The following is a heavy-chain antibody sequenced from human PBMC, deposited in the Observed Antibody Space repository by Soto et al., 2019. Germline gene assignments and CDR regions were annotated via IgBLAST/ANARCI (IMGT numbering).Heavy chain of an antibody. J-gene: IGHJ6*03. CDR3: ASEAFGSSSEVHYMDV. Sequence: PSETLSLTCTVSGGSISSGDYYWSWIRQPPGKGLEWIGYIYYSGSTYYNPSLKSRVTISVDTSKNQFSLKLSSVTAADTAVYYCASEAFGSSSEVHYMDVWGKGTTVTVSS. D-gene: IGHD6-6*01. CDR2: IYYSGST. V-gene: IGHV4-30-4*01. CDR1: GGSISSGDYY.